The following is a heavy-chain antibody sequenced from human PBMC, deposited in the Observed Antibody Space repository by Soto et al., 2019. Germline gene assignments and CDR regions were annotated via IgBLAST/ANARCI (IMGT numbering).Heavy chain of an antibody. D-gene: IGHD3-22*01. V-gene: IGHV5-51*01. CDR3: ARQYYYDSSGYYEPPGIDAFYI. CDR2: IYPGDSDT. J-gene: IGHJ3*02. Sequence: PGESLKISCKGSGYSFNSYWIGWVRQMPGKGLEWLGIIYPGDSDTRYSPSFQGQVTISADKSISTAYLQWSSLKASDTAMYYCARQYYYDSSGYYEPPGIDAFYIWGQGTMVTVSS. CDR1: GYSFNSYW.